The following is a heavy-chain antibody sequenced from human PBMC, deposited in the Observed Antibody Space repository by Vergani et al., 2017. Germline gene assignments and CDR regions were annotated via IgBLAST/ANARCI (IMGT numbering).Heavy chain of an antibody. D-gene: IGHD1-7*01. J-gene: IGHJ4*02. V-gene: IGHV4-59*01. CDR2: IFHSGST. CDR1: GGSISSSY. Sequence: HVQLQESGPGLVKPSETLSLTCTVSGGSISSSYWSWIRQPPGEGLEWIGFIFHSGSTNYKPSLKSRVTISIDTSKNQFSLKLSSVTAADTAVYYCVRGGVRNYPIFDYWGQGSLVTVSS. CDR3: VRGGVRNYPIFDY.